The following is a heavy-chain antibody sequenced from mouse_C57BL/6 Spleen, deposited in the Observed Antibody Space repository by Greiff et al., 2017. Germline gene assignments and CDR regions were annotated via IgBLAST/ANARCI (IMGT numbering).Heavy chain of an antibody. J-gene: IGHJ3*01. Sequence: QVQLQQSGAELVRPGASVTLSCKASGYTFTDYEMHWVKQTPVHGLEWIGAIDPEPGGTAYNQKFKGKAILTADKSSSTAYMELRSLTSEDSAVYYCTPAWFAYWGQGTLVTVSA. CDR3: TPAWFAY. CDR2: IDPEPGGT. V-gene: IGHV1-15*01. CDR1: GYTFTDYE.